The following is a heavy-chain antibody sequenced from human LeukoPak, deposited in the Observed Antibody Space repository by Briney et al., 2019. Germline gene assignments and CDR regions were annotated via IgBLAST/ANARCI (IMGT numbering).Heavy chain of an antibody. V-gene: IGHV3-23*01. CDR3: AKDRWQLLVLFDY. CDR1: GFTFSSYA. D-gene: IGHD6-19*01. CDR2: ISGSGGST. Sequence: PGGSLRLSCAASGFTFSSYAMSWVRPAPGKGLEWVSAISGSGGSTYYADSVKGRFTISRDNSKNTPYLQMNSLRAEDTAVYYCAKDRWQLLVLFDYWGQGTLVTVSS. J-gene: IGHJ4*02.